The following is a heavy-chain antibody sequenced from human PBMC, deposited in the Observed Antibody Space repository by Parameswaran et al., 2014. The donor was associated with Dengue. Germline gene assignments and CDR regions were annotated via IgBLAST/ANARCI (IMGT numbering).Heavy chain of an antibody. D-gene: IGHD4-11*01. Sequence: SVKVSCKASGGTFSSYAISWVRQAPGQGLEWMGGIIPIFGTANYAQKFQGRVTITADESTSTAYMELSSLRSEDTAVYYCARDFEVTLKYSWFDPWGQGTLVTVSS. J-gene: IGHJ5*02. CDR1: GGTFSSYA. V-gene: IGHV1-69*13. CDR2: IIPIFGTA. CDR3: ARDFEVTLKYSWFDP.